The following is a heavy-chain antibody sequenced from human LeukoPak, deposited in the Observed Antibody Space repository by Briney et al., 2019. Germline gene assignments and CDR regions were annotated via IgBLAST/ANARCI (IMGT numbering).Heavy chain of an antibody. J-gene: IGHJ4*02. CDR2: INHSGST. V-gene: IGHV4-34*01. CDR3: ARGRGVKYNSDRIYSFDY. Sequence: SETLSLTCAVYGGSLSGFYWSWIRQSPGKGLEWIGEINHSGSTNYNPSLKTRVTISIDTSNNQFSLKLSSVTAADTAVYYCARGRGVKYNSDRIYSFDYWGQGTLVTVSS. D-gene: IGHD1-1*01. CDR1: GGSLSGFY.